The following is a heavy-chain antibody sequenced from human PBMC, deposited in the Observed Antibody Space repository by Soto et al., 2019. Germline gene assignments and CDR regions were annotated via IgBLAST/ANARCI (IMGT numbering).Heavy chain of an antibody. Sequence: ASVKVSCKASGYTFTSYAMHWVRQAPGQRLEWMGWINAGNGNTKYSQKFQGRVTITRDTSASTAYMELSSLRSEDTAVYYCARDGVYYDILTGYYEYYYYYMDVWGKGTTVTVSS. CDR1: GYTFTSYA. J-gene: IGHJ6*03. V-gene: IGHV1-3*01. CDR2: INAGNGNT. D-gene: IGHD3-9*01. CDR3: ARDGVYYDILTGYYEYYYYYMDV.